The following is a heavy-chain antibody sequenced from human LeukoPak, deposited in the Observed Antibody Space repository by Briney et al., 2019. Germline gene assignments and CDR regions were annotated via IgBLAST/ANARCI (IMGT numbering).Heavy chain of an antibody. Sequence: SETLSLTCAVYGGSFSGYYWSWIRQPPGKGLEWIGEINHSGSTNYNPSLKSRVTISVDTSRNQFSLKLSSVTAADTAVYYCARGTCDFWSGYYIRGVFDYWGQGTLVTVSS. J-gene: IGHJ4*02. CDR1: GGSFSGYY. CDR2: INHSGST. D-gene: IGHD3-3*01. V-gene: IGHV4-34*01. CDR3: ARGTCDFWSGYYIRGVFDY.